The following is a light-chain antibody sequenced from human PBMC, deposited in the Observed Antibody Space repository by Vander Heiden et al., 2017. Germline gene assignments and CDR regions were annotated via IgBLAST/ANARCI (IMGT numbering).Light chain of an antibody. Sequence: EIVLTQSPATLSLSPGERATLSCRASQSVSSYLAWYQQKPGQAPRLLIYDASNRATGIPARFSGSGYGTDFTLTISSLEPEDFAVYYCQQRINGLEEYTFGQGTKLEIK. CDR2: DAS. J-gene: IGKJ2*01. V-gene: IGKV3-11*01. CDR1: QSVSSY. CDR3: QQRINGLEEYT.